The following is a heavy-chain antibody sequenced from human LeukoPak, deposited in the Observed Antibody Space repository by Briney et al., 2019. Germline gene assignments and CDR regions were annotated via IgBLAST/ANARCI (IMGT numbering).Heavy chain of an antibody. D-gene: IGHD2-2*01. J-gene: IGHJ4*02. CDR1: GFTFDDYA. CDR3: ARGYQRPDY. Sequence: GGSLRLSCAASGFTFDDYAMHWVRRAPGKGLEWVSGISWNSGSIGYADSVKGRFTISRDNAMNSVYLQMNSLRVEDTAVYYCARGYQRPDYWGQGTLITVSS. V-gene: IGHV3-9*01. CDR2: ISWNSGSI.